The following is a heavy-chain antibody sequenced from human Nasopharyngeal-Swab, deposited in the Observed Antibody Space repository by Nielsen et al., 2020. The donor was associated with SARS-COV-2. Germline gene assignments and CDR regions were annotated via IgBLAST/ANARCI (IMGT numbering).Heavy chain of an antibody. J-gene: IGHJ4*02. CDR2: IKQDGSEK. CDR1: GFTFSSYW. CDR3: ARDGPDYALDY. D-gene: IGHD4-17*01. Sequence: GGSLRLSCAASGFTFSSYWMSWVRQAPGKGLEWVANIKQDGSEKYYVDSVKGRFTISRDNAKNSLYLQMNSLRAEDAAVYYCARDGPDYALDYWDQGTLVTVSS. V-gene: IGHV3-7*01.